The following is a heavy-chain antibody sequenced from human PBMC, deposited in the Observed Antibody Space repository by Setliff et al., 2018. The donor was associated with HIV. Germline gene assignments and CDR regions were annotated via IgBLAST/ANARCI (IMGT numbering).Heavy chain of an antibody. V-gene: IGHV1-3*01. D-gene: IGHD4-17*01. CDR2: INSGTGNT. CDR1: GLIFTNYG. CDR3: ANSVTDASYWYFIH. J-gene: IGHJ2*01. Sequence: ASVKVSCKASGLIFTNYGIHWVRQAPGHSLEWMGFINSGTGNTIYSQKFQGRVTFSRDTSASTAYMELSSLRSEDTAVYYCANSVTDASYWYFIHWGRGSPVTVSS.